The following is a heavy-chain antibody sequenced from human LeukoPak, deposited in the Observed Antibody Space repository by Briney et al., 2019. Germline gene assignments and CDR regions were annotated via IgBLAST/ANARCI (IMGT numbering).Heavy chain of an antibody. J-gene: IGHJ4*02. D-gene: IGHD6-19*01. CDR2: MNPNSGNT. CDR3: ARGPSAVAGYDY. CDR1: GYTFTSYD. Sequence: ASVKVSCKASGYTFTSYDINWVRQATGQGLEWMGWMNPNSGNTGYAQKFQGRVTMTRNTSISTAYMELSRLRSEDTAVYYCARGPSAVAGYDYWGQGTLVTVSS. V-gene: IGHV1-8*01.